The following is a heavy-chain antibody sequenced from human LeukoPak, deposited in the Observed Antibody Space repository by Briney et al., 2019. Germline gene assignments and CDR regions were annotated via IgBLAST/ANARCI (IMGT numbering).Heavy chain of an antibody. CDR1: GGSISSSSYY. CDR3: ARGNVVMVDPYYFDY. Sequence: SETLSLTCTVSGGSISSSSYYWGWIRQPPGKGLEWIGSIYYSGSTYYNPSLKSRVTISVDTSKNQFSLKLSSVTAADTAVYYCARGNVVMVDPYYFDYWGQGTLVTVSS. CDR2: IYYSGST. J-gene: IGHJ4*02. D-gene: IGHD2-15*01. V-gene: IGHV4-39*07.